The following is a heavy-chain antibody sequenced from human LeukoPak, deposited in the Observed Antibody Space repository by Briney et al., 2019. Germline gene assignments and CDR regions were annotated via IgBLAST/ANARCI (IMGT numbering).Heavy chain of an antibody. CDR2: ILYDESNE. V-gene: IGHV3-33*01. D-gene: IGHD6-13*01. Sequence: GVSLRLSCAASGFTFSNYSMHWVRQAPGKGLEWVSVILYDESNEYYADSVKGRFTISRDNSKNTVYLQMDSLRAEDTAVYYCTTDHDTSSWTFIYRGQGTLVTVSS. J-gene: IGHJ4*02. CDR3: TTDHDTSSWTFIY. CDR1: GFTFSNYS.